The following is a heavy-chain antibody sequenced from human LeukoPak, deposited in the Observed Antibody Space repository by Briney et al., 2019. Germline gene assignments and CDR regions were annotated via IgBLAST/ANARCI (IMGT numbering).Heavy chain of an antibody. V-gene: IGHV3-21*01. Sequence: GGSLRLSCAASGFTFSSYSMNWVRQAPGKGLEWVSSISSSSSYIYYADSVKGRFTISRDNAKNSLYLQMNSLRAEDTAVYFCARFAEVYYYVDVWGTGTTVIVSS. CDR3: ARFAEVYYYVDV. J-gene: IGHJ6*03. CDR2: ISSSSSYI. CDR1: GFTFSSYS. D-gene: IGHD2-21*01.